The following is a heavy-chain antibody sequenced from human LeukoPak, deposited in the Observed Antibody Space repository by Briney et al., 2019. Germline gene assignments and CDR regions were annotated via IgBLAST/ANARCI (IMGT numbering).Heavy chain of an antibody. CDR3: AGRRTGDYFDY. J-gene: IGHJ4*02. CDR1: GGSITNNNFY. D-gene: IGHD3/OR15-3a*01. Sequence: TSETLSLTCTVSGGSITNNNFYWSWIRQPPGKGLEWIGYIYYSGSTYYNPSLKSRVTISVDMSKNPFSLKLTFVTAADTAVYYCAGRRTGDYFDYWGQGTLVTVSS. CDR2: IYYSGST. V-gene: IGHV4-30-4*01.